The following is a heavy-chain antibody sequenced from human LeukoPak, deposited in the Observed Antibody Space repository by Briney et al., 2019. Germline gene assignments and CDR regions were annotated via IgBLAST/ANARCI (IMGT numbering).Heavy chain of an antibody. J-gene: IGHJ4*02. CDR2: ISWNSGSI. Sequence: GGSLRLSCAGSGFIFNNYAMHWVRQPPGKGLEWVSGISWNSGSIDYADSVKGRFTISRDNAKNSLYLQMNSLRVEDTAFYYCARDNRRHYTSGPNPDSLHWGQGALVTVSS. CDR3: ARDNRRHYTSGPNPDSLH. D-gene: IGHD6-19*01. CDR1: GFIFNNYA. V-gene: IGHV3-9*01.